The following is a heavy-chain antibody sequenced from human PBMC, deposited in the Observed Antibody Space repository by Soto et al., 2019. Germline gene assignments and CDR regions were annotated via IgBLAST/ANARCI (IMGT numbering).Heavy chain of an antibody. CDR1: GFSFSSYA. CDR3: AKGSIEYSASVDN. D-gene: IGHD4-4*01. J-gene: IGHJ4*02. Sequence: DVQLLESGGGLVQPGGSLRLSCAASGFSFSSYAMVWVRLAPGKGLEWVSVISARGGSSYFADSVKGRFTISRDNSKNVLSLEMNSLRAEDTAIYFCAKGSIEYSASVDNWGQGTLVLVSS. CDR2: ISARGGSS. V-gene: IGHV3-23*01.